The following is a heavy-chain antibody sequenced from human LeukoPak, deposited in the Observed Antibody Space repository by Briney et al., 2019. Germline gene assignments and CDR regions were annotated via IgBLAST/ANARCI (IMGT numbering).Heavy chain of an antibody. D-gene: IGHD3-22*01. CDR1: GFTFSSYA. Sequence: PGGSLRLSCAASGFTFSSYAMSWVRQAPGKRLEWVSAISGSGGSTYYADSVKGRFTISRDNSKNTLYLQMNSLRAEDTAVYYCAKGYYYDSSGYYSPFDYWGQGTLVTVSS. CDR3: AKGYYYDSSGYYSPFDY. V-gene: IGHV3-23*01. J-gene: IGHJ4*02. CDR2: ISGSGGST.